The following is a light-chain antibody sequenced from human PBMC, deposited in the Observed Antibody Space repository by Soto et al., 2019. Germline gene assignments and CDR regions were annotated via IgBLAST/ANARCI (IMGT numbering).Light chain of an antibody. CDR2: DVN. V-gene: IGLV2-11*01. CDR1: SSDVGGYNY. Sequence: QSALTQPRSVSGSPGQSVTISCTGTSSDVGGYNYVSWYQQHPGKAPKLLIYDVNERPSGVPDRFSGSRSGNTASLTISGLQAEDEADYYCCSYAGTYTFEVFGGGTTVTVL. CDR3: CSYAGTYTFEV. J-gene: IGLJ2*01.